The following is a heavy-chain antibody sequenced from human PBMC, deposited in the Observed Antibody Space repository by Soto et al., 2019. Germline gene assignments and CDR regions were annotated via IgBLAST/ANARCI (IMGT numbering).Heavy chain of an antibody. CDR2: IYPSDSYT. J-gene: IGHJ5*02. Sequence: GESLKISCKGSGYSFTSYWISWVRQMPGKGLEWMGSIYPSDSYTNYSPSFQGQVTISADKSISTAYLQWSSLKASDTAMYYCARAGRITGTPLSPWGQGTLVTVSS. V-gene: IGHV5-10-1*04. D-gene: IGHD1-20*01. CDR1: GYSFTSYW. CDR3: ARAGRITGTPLSP.